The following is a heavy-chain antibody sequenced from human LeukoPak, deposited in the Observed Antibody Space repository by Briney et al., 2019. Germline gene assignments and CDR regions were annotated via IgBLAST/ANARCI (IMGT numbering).Heavy chain of an antibody. D-gene: IGHD6-13*01. V-gene: IGHV4-34*01. J-gene: IGHJ5*02. CDR2: INHSGST. CDR1: GGSFSGYY. CDR3: ARKYSSSRYNWFDP. Sequence: SETLSLTCAVYGGSFSGYYWSWIRQPPGKGLEWIGEINHSGSTNYNPSLKSRVTISVDTSKNQFSLKLSSVTAADTAVYYCARKYSSSRYNWFDPWGQGALVTVSS.